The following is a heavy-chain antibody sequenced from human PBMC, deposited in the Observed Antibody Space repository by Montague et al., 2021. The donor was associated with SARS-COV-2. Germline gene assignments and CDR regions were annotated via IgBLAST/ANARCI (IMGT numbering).Heavy chain of an antibody. J-gene: IGHJ4*02. D-gene: IGHD3-22*01. Sequence: SETLSLTRAVYGGSFSNFYWSWIRQPPGKGLEWIGEINHRGYIDXNPSLESRVTISVDTSKNQFSLKVNSVTAADTAVYYCASAPRNSFGYWAYWGQGTLLTVSS. V-gene: IGHV4-34*01. CDR3: ASAPRNSFGYWAY. CDR2: INHRGYI. CDR1: GGSFSNFY.